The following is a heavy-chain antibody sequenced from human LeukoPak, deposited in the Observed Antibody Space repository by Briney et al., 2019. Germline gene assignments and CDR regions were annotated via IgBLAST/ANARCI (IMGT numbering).Heavy chain of an antibody. CDR3: AKHPGEGYFDSSGYYHYYFDY. V-gene: IGHV3-23*01. J-gene: IGHJ4*02. Sequence: GGSLRLSCAASGLTFTNYAMSWVRQAPGKGLEWVSAIRDRGGSTYYADSVKGRFTISRDNSKNTLYLRMNSLRAEDTAVYYCAKHPGEGYFDSSGYYHYYFDYWGQGTLVTVSS. CDR1: GLTFTNYA. D-gene: IGHD3-22*01. CDR2: IRDRGGST.